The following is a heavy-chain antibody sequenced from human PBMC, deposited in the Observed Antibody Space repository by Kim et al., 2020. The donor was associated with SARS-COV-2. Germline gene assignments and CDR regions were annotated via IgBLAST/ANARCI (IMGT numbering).Heavy chain of an antibody. Sequence: GESLKISCKGSGYNFPNYWIGWVRQMPGKGLEWIGIIYPGDSDTRYSPSFQGQVTISADKSTTTAYLQWSRLKASDTAMYYCARSAGPYDYYFDYWGQGTLVTVSS. D-gene: IGHD3-16*01. CDR1: GYNFPNYW. CDR2: IYPGDSDT. J-gene: IGHJ4*02. CDR3: ARSAGPYDYYFDY. V-gene: IGHV5-51*01.